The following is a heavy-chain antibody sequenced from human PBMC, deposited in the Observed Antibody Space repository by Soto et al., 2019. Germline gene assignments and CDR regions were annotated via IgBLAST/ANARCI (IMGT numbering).Heavy chain of an antibody. V-gene: IGHV1-18*01. J-gene: IGHJ6*04. Sequence: ASVKVSCKASGYTFSRSGISWVRQGPGQGLEWMGWISTYNADTNYAQKLQGRVTMTTDTSTSTAFMELRSLRSDDTAVYYCARGGSVPYSYSGLGVWGKGTRVTFP. CDR1: GYTFSRSG. D-gene: IGHD3-16*01. CDR3: ARGGSVPYSYSGLGV. CDR2: ISTYNADT.